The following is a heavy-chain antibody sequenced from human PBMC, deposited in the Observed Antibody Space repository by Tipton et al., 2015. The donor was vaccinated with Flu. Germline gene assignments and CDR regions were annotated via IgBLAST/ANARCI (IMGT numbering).Heavy chain of an antibody. V-gene: IGHV4-38-2*01. Sequence: TLSPTCDVSGYSIISSYYWGWIRQPPGKGLEWIGSIDHSGNTYYNPSLKWRVSMSVDTSKNQFSLKLDSMTAADTAVYYCANVRNYGSGRSYYFAYWGHGTLVTVSS. CDR2: IDHSGNT. CDR1: GYSIISSYY. CDR3: ANVRNYGSGRSYYFAY. D-gene: IGHD3-10*01. J-gene: IGHJ4*01.